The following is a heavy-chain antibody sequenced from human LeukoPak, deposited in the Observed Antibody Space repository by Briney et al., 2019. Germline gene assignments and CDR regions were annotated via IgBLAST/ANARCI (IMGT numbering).Heavy chain of an antibody. V-gene: IGHV4-30-4*08. Sequence: SETLSLSCTVSGGSISSGDYYWSWIRQPPGKGLEWIGYIYYSGSTYYNPSLKSRVTISVDTSKNQFSLKLSSVTAADTAVYYCATMTGYYYYYYMDVWGKGTTVTVSS. D-gene: IGHD3-9*01. CDR2: IYYSGST. CDR3: ATMTGYYYYYYMDV. CDR1: GGSISSGDYY. J-gene: IGHJ6*03.